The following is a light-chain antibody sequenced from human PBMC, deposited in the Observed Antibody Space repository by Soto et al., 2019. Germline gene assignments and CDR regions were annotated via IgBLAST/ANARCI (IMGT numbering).Light chain of an antibody. CDR2: TAS. J-gene: IGKJ5*01. CDR3: QQYNNWPIT. CDR1: QSISIN. V-gene: IGKV3-15*01. Sequence: IVLTQSPGTLSVSPGDRVTLSCRASQSISINLAWYQHKPGQAPRLLMQTASSRASGVPARISGSGSGTEFTLTISSLQSEDFAVYYCQQYNNWPITFGQGTRLEIK.